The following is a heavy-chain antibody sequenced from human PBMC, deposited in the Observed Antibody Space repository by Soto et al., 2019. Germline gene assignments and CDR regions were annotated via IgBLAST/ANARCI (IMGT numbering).Heavy chain of an antibody. J-gene: IGHJ4*02. CDR1: GGSISSDGYY. CDR3: ARIFMYYDCWSGFSQAGYYFDY. D-gene: IGHD3-3*01. Sequence: SETLSLTCTVSGGSISSDGYYWSWVRQQLGEGLEWIAYVSYSGSPYYNPSLKSRVTVTVDTSKNQFSLKLTSVTAADTAVYYCARIFMYYDCWSGFSQAGYYFDYWGQGALVTVSS. CDR2: VSYSGSP. V-gene: IGHV4-31*03.